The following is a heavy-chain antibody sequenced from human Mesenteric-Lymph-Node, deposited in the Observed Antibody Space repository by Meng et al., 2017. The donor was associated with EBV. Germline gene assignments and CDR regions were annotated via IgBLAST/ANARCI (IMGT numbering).Heavy chain of an antibody. V-gene: IGHV1-69*01. CDR3: AKGPITPYYFVY. J-gene: IGHJ4*02. CDR1: GVNFVSYG. Sequence: QVQLVQSGAEVKKPGSSVKVSCKASGVNFVSYGISWVRQAPGLGPEWLGWIIPISGTTNYAQKFQGRVTITADEYTTTAYMELSSLRSEDTAVYYCAKGPITPYYFVYWDQGSLVTVSS. D-gene: IGHD2-15*01. CDR2: IIPISGTT.